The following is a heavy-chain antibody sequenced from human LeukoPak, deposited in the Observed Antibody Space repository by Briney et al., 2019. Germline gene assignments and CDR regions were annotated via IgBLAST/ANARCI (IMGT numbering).Heavy chain of an antibody. J-gene: IGHJ4*02. CDR3: ARAQVTNSLGVPAAGFYY. CDR1: GYTFTSYA. CDR2: INAGNGNT. V-gene: IGHV1-3*01. Sequence: GASVKVSCKASGYTFTSYAMHWVGQAPGQRLEWMGWINAGNGNTKYSQKFQGRVTITRDTSASTAYMELSSLRSEDTAVYYCARAQVTNSLGVPAAGFYYWGQGTLVTVSS. D-gene: IGHD2-2*01.